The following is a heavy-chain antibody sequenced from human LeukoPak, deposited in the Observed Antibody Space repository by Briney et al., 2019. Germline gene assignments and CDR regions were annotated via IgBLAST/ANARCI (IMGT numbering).Heavy chain of an antibody. CDR1: GGSISSGDYY. D-gene: IGHD2-2*01. CDR2: IYYSGST. Sequence: SETLSLTCTVSGGSISSGDYYWSWIRQPPGKGLEWIGYIYYSGSTSYNPSLKSRVTISVDTSKNQFSLKLSSVIAADTAVYYCARGLTEIVVVPAAIGWFDPWGQGTLVTVSS. CDR3: ARGLTEIVVVPAAIGWFDP. V-gene: IGHV4-30-4*08. J-gene: IGHJ5*02.